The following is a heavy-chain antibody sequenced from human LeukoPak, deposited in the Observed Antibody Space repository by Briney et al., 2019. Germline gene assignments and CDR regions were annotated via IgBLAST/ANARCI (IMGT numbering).Heavy chain of an antibody. D-gene: IGHD3-16*02. J-gene: IGHJ3*02. V-gene: IGHV1-2*02. CDR1: GYTFTGFY. CDR3: AREYYDFVWGSYRYGTFDT. Sequence: ASVEVSCKASGYTFTGFYMHWVRQAPGQGLEWMGWINPKSGDTNYAQKFQGRVTMTRDTSISTAYMELSKLRSDDTAVYYCAREYYDFVWGSYRYGTFDTWGQGTMVTVSS. CDR2: INPKSGDT.